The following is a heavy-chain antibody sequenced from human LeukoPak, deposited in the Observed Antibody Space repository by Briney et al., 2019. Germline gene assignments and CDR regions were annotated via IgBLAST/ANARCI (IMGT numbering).Heavy chain of an antibody. Sequence: PSETLSLTCTVSGGSVRRGNYYWTWIRQPAGSGLEWVGRIYTSGTTDYNPSLRTRVTISVDASRNQFSLNLSSVTAADTAVYYCARWSGSVTARNYYYYMDVWGEGTTVTVSS. CDR2: IYTSGTT. CDR3: ARWSGSVTARNYYYYMDV. CDR1: GGSVRRGNYY. D-gene: IGHD6-6*01. V-gene: IGHV4-61*02. J-gene: IGHJ6*03.